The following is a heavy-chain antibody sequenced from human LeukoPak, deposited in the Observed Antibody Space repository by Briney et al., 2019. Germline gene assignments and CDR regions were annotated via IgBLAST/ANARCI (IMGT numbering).Heavy chain of an antibody. D-gene: IGHD2-2*01. J-gene: IGHJ6*02. CDR2: VIPILGIA. CDR1: GGTFSSYT. V-gene: IGHV1-69*04. Sequence: ASVKVSCKASGGTFSSYTISWVRQAPGQGLEWMGRVIPILGIANYAQKFQGRVTITADKSTSTAYMELSSLRSEDTAVYYCARDGQQYPYYYYGMDVWRQGTTVTVSS. CDR3: ARDGQQYPYYYYGMDV.